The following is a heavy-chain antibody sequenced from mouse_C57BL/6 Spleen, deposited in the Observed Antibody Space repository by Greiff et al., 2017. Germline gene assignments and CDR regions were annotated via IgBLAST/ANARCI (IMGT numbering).Heavy chain of an antibody. CDR3: ARWDYGSPYYFDD. D-gene: IGHD1-1*01. CDR1: GYTFTSYW. J-gene: IGHJ2*01. Sequence: QVQLQQPGAELVKPGASVKMSCKASGYTFTSYWITWVKQRPGQGLEWIGDIYPGSGSTNYNEKFKSTAYMQLSSLTSEDSAVYYCARWDYGSPYYFDDWGQGTTLTVSS. CDR2: IYPGSGST. V-gene: IGHV1-55*01.